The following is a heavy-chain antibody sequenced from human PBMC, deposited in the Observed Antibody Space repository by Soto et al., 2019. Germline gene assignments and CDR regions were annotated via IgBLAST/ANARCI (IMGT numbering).Heavy chain of an antibody. CDR2: IYSGGST. Sequence: EGSLRLSCAACGFTVSNNYMSGVRQAPGKGLEWVSVIYSGGSTYYADSVKGRFTISRDNSKNTLYLQMNSLRAEDTAVYYCAREYGSGSYYTPNWFDPWGQGT. D-gene: IGHD3-10*01. J-gene: IGHJ5*02. V-gene: IGHV3-66*01. CDR1: GFTVSNNY. CDR3: AREYGSGSYYTPNWFDP.